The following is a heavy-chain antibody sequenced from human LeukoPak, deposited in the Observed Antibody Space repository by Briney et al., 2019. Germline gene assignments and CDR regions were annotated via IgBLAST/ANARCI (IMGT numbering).Heavy chain of an antibody. CDR3: TRSGFGGGVHFDY. J-gene: IGHJ4*02. CDR2: MNPNSGDT. CDR1: GYTFTNYD. D-gene: IGHD3-16*01. Sequence: ASVTVSFKASGYTFTNYDINWLRQAAGQGLEWMGWMNPNSGDTGYVEKFQGRVTMTMDTSMNTAYMELSSLRSEDTAVYYCTRSGFGGGVHFDYWGQGTPVTVSS. V-gene: IGHV1-8*01.